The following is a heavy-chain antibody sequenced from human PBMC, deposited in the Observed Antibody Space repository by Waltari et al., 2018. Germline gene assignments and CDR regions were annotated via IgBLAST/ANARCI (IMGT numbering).Heavy chain of an antibody. J-gene: IGHJ3*02. D-gene: IGHD3-16*01. CDR2: ISYDGSNK. V-gene: IGHV3-53*05. CDR3: ARPQEGEPQSAFDI. CDR1: GFTVSSTY. Sequence: EVQLVETGGGLIQPGGSLRISCAASGFTVSSTYMSWVRQDPGKGLEWVSVISYDGSNKYYADSVKGRFTISRDNSKNTLYLQMNSLRAEDTAVYYCARPQEGEPQSAFDIWGQGTMVTVSS.